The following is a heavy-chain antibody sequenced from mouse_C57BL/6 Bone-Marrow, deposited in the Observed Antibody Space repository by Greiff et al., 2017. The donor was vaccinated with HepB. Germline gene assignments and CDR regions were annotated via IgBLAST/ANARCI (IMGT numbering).Heavy chain of an antibody. CDR3: TGGDYDGYYAMDY. D-gene: IGHD2-4*01. J-gene: IGHJ4*01. CDR2: IYPGNSDT. Sequence: VQLQQSGTVLARPGASVKMSCKTSGYTFTSYWMHWVKQRPGQGLEWIGAIYPGNSDTSYNQKFKGKAKLTAVTSASTAYMELSSLTNEDSAVYYCTGGDYDGYYAMDYWGQGTSVTVSS. V-gene: IGHV1-5*01. CDR1: GYTFTSYW.